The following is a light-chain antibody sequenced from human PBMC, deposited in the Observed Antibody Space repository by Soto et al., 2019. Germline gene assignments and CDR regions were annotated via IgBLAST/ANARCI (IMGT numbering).Light chain of an antibody. CDR2: GVG. Sequence: LTQPASVSGSPGQSITISCAGTSSDLGAYKYVSWYQQHPDKAPKLILYGVGRRPSGVSNRFSGSKSGNTASLTISGLLAEDEADYSCSSYTNTSTLVFGTGTKVTVL. J-gene: IGLJ1*01. V-gene: IGLV2-14*03. CDR3: SSYTNTSTLV. CDR1: SSDLGAYKY.